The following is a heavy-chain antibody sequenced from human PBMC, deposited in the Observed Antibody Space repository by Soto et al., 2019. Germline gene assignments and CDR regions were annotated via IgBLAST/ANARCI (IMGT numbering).Heavy chain of an antibody. J-gene: IGHJ4*02. V-gene: IGHV4-4*02. CDR3: AARHFWSRPWTDRRLDY. CDR2: ISHSGNT. D-gene: IGHD3-3*02. CDR1: SDSINNSHL. Sequence: PSETLSLTCVVSSDSINNSHLWNCVRQPPEKGLEWIGQISHSGNTSYNPSLTSRVTISVDKSKSHFSLNLTSVTAADTAVYYCAARHFWSRPWTDRRLDYWGQGTLVTVSS.